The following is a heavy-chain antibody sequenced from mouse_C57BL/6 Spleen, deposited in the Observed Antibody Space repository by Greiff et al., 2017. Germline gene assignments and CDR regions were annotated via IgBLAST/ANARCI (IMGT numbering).Heavy chain of an antibody. V-gene: IGHV5-12*01. Sequence: EVQGVESGGGLVQPGGSLKLSCAASGFTFSDYYMYWVRPTPEKRLEWVAYISNGGGSTYYPDTVKGRFTISIDNAKNTLYLQMSRLKSEDTAMYYVSRCDDDESMDYWGQGASVTVSS. CDR1: GFTFSDYY. D-gene: IGHD2-4*01. J-gene: IGHJ4*01. CDR3: SRCDDDESMDY. CDR2: ISNGGGST.